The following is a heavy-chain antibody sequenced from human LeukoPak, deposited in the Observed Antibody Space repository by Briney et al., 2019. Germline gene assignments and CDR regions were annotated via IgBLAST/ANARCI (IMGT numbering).Heavy chain of an antibody. CDR2: ISSSGSTI. V-gene: IGHV3-48*03. J-gene: IGHJ4*02. D-gene: IGHD6-25*01. Sequence: GGSLRLSCAASGFTFSSYEMNWVRQAPGKGLEWVSYISSSGSTIYYADSVKGRFTIPRDNAKNSLYLQMNSLRAEDTAVYYCARGRPGSGCFDYWGQGTLVTVSS. CDR1: GFTFSSYE. CDR3: ARGRPGSGCFDY.